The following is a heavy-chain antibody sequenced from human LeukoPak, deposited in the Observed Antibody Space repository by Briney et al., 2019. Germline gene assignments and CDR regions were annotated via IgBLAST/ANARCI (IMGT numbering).Heavy chain of an antibody. Sequence: GGSLRLFCAASGFTFSSYTMIWVRQAPGKGLEWVSSFSSRRSYLAGSVTGRFIISRDTAKNSLYLQMNSLRGEDTAVYYCVREGGGGYSYDYWGQGTLVTVSS. CDR2: FSSRRSYL. D-gene: IGHD5-18*01. CDR1: GFTFSSYT. J-gene: IGHJ4*02. CDR3: VREGGGGYSYDY. V-gene: IGHV3-21*01.